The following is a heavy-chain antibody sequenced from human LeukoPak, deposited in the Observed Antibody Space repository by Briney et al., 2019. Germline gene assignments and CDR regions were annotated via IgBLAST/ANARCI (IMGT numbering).Heavy chain of an antibody. V-gene: IGHV3-30*04. J-gene: IGHJ3*02. CDR3: ARDRNYDILTGYYPAFDI. CDR2: ISYDGRNK. D-gene: IGHD3-9*01. Sequence: GGSLRLSCAASGFTFSNYAMHWVRQAPGKGLEWVAVISYDGRNKQYADSAKGRFTISRDNSKNTLYLQTNSLRAEDTAVYYCARDRNYDILTGYYPAFDIWGQGTMVTVSS. CDR1: GFTFSNYA.